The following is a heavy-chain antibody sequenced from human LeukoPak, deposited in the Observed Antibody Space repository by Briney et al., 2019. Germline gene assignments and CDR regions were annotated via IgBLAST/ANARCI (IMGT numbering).Heavy chain of an antibody. CDR1: GGAISSGGYY. V-gene: IGHV4-31*03. D-gene: IGHD2-21*02. Sequence: SETLSLTCTVSGGAISSGGYYWSWIRQHPGKGLEWIGYIYYRGSTYYNPSLKSRVTISVDTSKNQFSLKLSSVTAADTAVYYCARLRVTAIQAGYFDYWGQGTLVTVSS. CDR2: IYYRGST. J-gene: IGHJ4*02. CDR3: ARLRVTAIQAGYFDY.